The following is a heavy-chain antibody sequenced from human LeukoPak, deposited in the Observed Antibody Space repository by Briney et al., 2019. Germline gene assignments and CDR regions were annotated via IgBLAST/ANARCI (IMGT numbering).Heavy chain of an antibody. CDR3: AKDYSLYCSSASCYTPFDY. J-gene: IGHJ4*02. CDR1: GFTFSAYG. D-gene: IGHD2-2*02. CDR2: VRYDGSNK. V-gene: IGHV3-30*02. Sequence: PGGSLRLSCAASGFTFSAYGMHWVHQAPGKGLEWLAFVRYDGSNKYYADSVKGRFTISRDYSRNMLYLQMDSLRAEDTAFYYCAKDYSLYCSSASCYTPFDYWGQGALVTVSS.